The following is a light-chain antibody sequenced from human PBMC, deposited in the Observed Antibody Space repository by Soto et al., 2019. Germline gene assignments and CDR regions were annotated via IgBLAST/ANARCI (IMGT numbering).Light chain of an antibody. CDR2: KAS. J-gene: IGKJ1*01. V-gene: IGKV1-5*03. CDR3: QQYNTYWT. CDR1: QSISTW. Sequence: DIQMTQSPSTLSASVGDRVTISCRASQSISTWLAWYQQKPGKAPKLLIYKASSLQSGVPSRFSGSASGTEFTLTISSLPPDDFATYYCQQYNTYWTFGQGTKVEVK.